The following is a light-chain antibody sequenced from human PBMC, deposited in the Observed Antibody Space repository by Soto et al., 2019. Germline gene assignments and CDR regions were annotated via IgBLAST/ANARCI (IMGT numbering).Light chain of an antibody. CDR3: HQYYSYRT. J-gene: IGKJ1*01. Sequence: DVQMTQCPCSVSASIEDRFTITCRASQGISSWLAWYQQKAVKAPNLLIYDASTLESGVPSRFSGSGSGTEFTLTISNLQPDDFATYYCHQYYSYRTFGHGTKVDIK. CDR2: DAS. V-gene: IGKV1-5*01. CDR1: QGISSW.